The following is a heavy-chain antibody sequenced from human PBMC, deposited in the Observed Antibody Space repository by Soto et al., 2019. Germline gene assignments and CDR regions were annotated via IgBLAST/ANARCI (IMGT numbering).Heavy chain of an antibody. CDR2: INHSGST. J-gene: IGHJ6*02. V-gene: IGHV4-34*01. CDR1: GGSFSGYY. CDR3: ARDLETLGWLVRRTDYYYGMDV. D-gene: IGHD6-19*01. Sequence: SETLSLTCAVYGGSFSGYYWSWIRQPPGKGLEWIGEINHSGSTNYNPSLKSRVTISVDTSKNQFSLKLSSVTPEDTAVYYCARDLETLGWLVRRTDYYYGMDVWGQGTTVTVSS.